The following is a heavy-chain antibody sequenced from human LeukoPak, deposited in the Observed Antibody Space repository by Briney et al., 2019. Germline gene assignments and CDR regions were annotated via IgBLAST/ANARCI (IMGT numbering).Heavy chain of an antibody. D-gene: IGHD3-22*01. J-gene: IGHJ4*02. CDR3: ARTYDSSGYYPTPFDY. CDR1: GGSISSYY. Sequence: PSETLSLTCTVSGGSISSYYWSWIRQPPGKGLEWIGYIYYSGSTNYNPSLKSRVTISVDTSKNQFSLKLSSVTAADTAVYYCARTYDSSGYYPTPFDYWGQGTLVTVSS. CDR2: IYYSGST. V-gene: IGHV4-59*08.